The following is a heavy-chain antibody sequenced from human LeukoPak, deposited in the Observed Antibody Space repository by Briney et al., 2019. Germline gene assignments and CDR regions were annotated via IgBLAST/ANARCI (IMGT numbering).Heavy chain of an antibody. CDR1: GGSISSSSYY. CDR3: ARGRHNSAVGSVFDF. V-gene: IGHV4-39*07. CDR2: IYYSGST. J-gene: IGHJ4*02. D-gene: IGHD1-26*01. Sequence: SETLSLTCTVSGGSISSSSYYWGWIRQPPGKGLEWIGSIYYSGSTYYNPSLKSRVTISVDTSKNQFSLNLTSVTAADTAVYFCARGRHNSAVGSVFDFWGQGILVTVSS.